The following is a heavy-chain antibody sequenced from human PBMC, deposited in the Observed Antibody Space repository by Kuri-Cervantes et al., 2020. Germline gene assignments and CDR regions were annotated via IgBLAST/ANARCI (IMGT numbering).Heavy chain of an antibody. CDR2: IYHSGST. Sequence: GSLRLSCAASGFTFSSYAMSWVRQAPGKGLEWIGSIYHSGSTYYNPSLKSRVTISVDTSKNQFSLKLSSVTAADTAVYYCARDTHGYSSGWKTPYYFDYWGQGTLVTVSS. D-gene: IGHD6-19*01. V-gene: IGHV4-38-2*02. CDR3: ARDTHGYSSGWKTPYYFDY. J-gene: IGHJ4*02. CDR1: GFTFSSYA.